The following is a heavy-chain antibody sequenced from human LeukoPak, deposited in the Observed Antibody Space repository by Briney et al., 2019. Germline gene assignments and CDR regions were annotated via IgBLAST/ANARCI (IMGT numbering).Heavy chain of an antibody. D-gene: IGHD3-16*01. CDR2: ISYDGSNK. V-gene: IGHV3-30*18. CDR3: AKDIGYYFDY. CDR1: GFTFSSYG. J-gene: IGHJ4*02. Sequence: TGGSLRLPCAASGFTFSSYGMHWVRQAPGKGLEWVAVISYDGSNKYYADSVKGRFTISRDNSKNTLYLQMNSLRAEDTAVYYCAKDIGYYFDYWGQGTLVTVSS.